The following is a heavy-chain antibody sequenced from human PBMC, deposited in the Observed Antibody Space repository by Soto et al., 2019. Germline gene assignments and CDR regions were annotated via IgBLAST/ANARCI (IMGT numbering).Heavy chain of an antibody. Sequence: GGSLRLSCAASGFTFSSYAMSWVRQAPGKGLEWVSVIRGSGSSTYYADSVRGRFTISRDNSKNTLYLQMNSLRAEDTAVYYCAKIRGDPPEMPDYYYYMDVWGKGTTVTVSS. CDR2: IRGSGSST. CDR1: GFTFSSYA. V-gene: IGHV3-23*01. J-gene: IGHJ6*03. CDR3: AKIRGDPPEMPDYYYYMDV. D-gene: IGHD3-10*01.